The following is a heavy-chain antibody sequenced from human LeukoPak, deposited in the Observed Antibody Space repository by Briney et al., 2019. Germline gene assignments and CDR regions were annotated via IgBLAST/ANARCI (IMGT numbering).Heavy chain of an antibody. CDR3: AREPYYDFWSGSASRAMDV. Sequence: PGGSLRLSCAASGFTFSSYSMNWVRQAPGKGLEWVSYISSSSSYIYYADSVKGRFTISRDNEKNSLYVQMNSLTAEDTAVYYCAREPYYDFWSGSASRAMDVWGKGTTVTVSS. D-gene: IGHD3-3*01. CDR1: GFTFSSYS. CDR2: ISSSSSYI. J-gene: IGHJ6*03. V-gene: IGHV3-21*01.